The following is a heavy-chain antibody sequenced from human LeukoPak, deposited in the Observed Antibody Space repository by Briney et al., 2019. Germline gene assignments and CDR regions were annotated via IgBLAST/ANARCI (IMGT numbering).Heavy chain of an antibody. D-gene: IGHD5-18*01. CDR3: AGDRTAHRPSDSNDY. J-gene: IGHJ4*02. CDR2: ISSSSSYI. CDR1: GFTFSSYS. Sequence: GGSLRLSCAASGFTFSSYSMNWVRQAPGKGLEWVSSISSSSSYIYYADSVKGRFTISRDNAKNSLYLQMNSLRAEDTAVYYCAGDRTAHRPSDSNDYWGQGTLVTVSS. V-gene: IGHV3-21*01.